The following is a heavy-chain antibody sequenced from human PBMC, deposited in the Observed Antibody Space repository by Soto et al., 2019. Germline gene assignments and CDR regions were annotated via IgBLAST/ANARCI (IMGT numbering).Heavy chain of an antibody. CDR3: AKDRPSGYHKYYFDY. CDR1: GFTFSSYA. V-gene: IGHV3-23*01. CDR2: ISGSGGST. Sequence: GGSLRLSCAASGFTFSSYAMGWVRQAPGKGLEWVSAISGSGGSTYYADSVKGRFTISRDNSKNTLYLQMNSLRAEDTAVYYCAKDRPSGYHKYYFDYWGQGTLVTVSS. D-gene: IGHD3-3*01. J-gene: IGHJ4*02.